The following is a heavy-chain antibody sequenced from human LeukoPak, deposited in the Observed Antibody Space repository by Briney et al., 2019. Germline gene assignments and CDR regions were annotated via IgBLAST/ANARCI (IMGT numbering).Heavy chain of an antibody. CDR3: ARGFGSSWFYFDY. V-gene: IGHV3-21*01. D-gene: IGHD6-13*01. Sequence: GGSLRLSCAASGFTFISYSMNWVRQAPGKGLEWVSSISSSSSYILYADSVKGRFTISRDNAKNSLYLQMDSLRAEDTAVYYCARGFGSSWFYFDYWGQGTLVTVSS. J-gene: IGHJ4*02. CDR1: GFTFISYS. CDR2: ISSSSSYI.